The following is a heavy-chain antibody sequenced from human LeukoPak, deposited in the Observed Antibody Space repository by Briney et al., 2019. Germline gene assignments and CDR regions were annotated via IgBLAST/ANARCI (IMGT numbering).Heavy chain of an antibody. Sequence: PSETLSLTCTVSGDSISSSSSYWGWIRQPPGKGLEWIGSIYYSGSTYYNPSLKSRVTISVDTSKNQFSLKLSSVTAADTAVYYCARSGPHGRTLMWGFDYWGQGTLVTVSS. J-gene: IGHJ4*02. CDR1: GDSISSSSSY. CDR2: IYYSGST. D-gene: IGHD2-8*01. V-gene: IGHV4-39*01. CDR3: ARSGPHGRTLMWGFDY.